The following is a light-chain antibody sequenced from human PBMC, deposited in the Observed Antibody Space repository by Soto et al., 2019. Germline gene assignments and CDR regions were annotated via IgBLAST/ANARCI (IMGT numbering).Light chain of an antibody. CDR1: QSISRY. V-gene: IGKV1-39*01. J-gene: IGKJ1*01. CDR2: AAS. CDR3: QQSYSTPPWT. Sequence: DIQMTQSPSSLSASVGDRVTITCRASQSISRYIHWYQQKPGKAPKLLIYAASSLQSGVPARFSGSGSGTDFTLTISSLQPEDFATYYCQQSYSTPPWTFGQGTKVEIK.